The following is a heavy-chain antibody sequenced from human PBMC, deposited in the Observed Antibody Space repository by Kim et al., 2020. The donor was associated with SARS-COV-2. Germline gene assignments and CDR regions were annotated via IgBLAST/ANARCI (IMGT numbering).Heavy chain of an antibody. D-gene: IGHD3-10*01. Sequence: GGSLRLSCAASGFTSSNYGMHWVRQAPGKGLEWVAVISYDGSNKYYADFVKGRFTISRDNSKNTLFLQMNSLRAEDTAVYYCAKSRREYYGSGSYFVYYAMDVWGQGTTVTVSS. J-gene: IGHJ6*02. CDR1: GFTSSNYG. CDR3: AKSRREYYGSGSYFVYYAMDV. CDR2: ISYDGSNK. V-gene: IGHV3-30*18.